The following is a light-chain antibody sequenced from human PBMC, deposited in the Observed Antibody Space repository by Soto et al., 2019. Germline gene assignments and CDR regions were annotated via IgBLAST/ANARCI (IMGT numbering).Light chain of an antibody. V-gene: IGLV1-47*01. Sequence: QSVLTQPPSASGTPGQRVTISCSGSSSNTGTNDAFWYQQLPGTAPKLLTYRSNQRPSGVPDRFSGSKSGTSASLAISGLRSEDEADYYCASWDYSLSGVLFGGGTKLTVL. J-gene: IGLJ2*01. CDR2: RSN. CDR1: SSNTGTND. CDR3: ASWDYSLSGVL.